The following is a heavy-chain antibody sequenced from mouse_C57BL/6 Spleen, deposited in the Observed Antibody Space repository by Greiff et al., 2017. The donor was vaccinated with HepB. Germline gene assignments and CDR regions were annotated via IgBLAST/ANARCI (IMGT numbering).Heavy chain of an antibody. V-gene: IGHV1-7*01. CDR1: GYTFTSYW. CDR3: ANYYGSSYGPAWFAY. D-gene: IGHD1-1*01. J-gene: IGHJ3*01. CDR2: INPSSGYT. Sequence: VMLVESGAELAKPGASVKLSCKASGYTFTSYWMHWVKQRPGQGLEWIGYINPSSGYTKYNQKFKDKATLTADKSSSTAYMQLSSLTYEDSAVYYCANYYGSSYGPAWFAYWGQGTLVTVSA.